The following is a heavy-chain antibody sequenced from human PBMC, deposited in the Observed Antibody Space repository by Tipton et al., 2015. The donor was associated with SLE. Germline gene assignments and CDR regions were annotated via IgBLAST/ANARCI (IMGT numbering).Heavy chain of an antibody. D-gene: IGHD3-10*01. CDR3: TRGVRYYGSGNYPYFYYFMDV. J-gene: IGHJ6*03. CDR1: GASISSHY. V-gene: IGHV4-34*01. CDR2: INHSGST. Sequence: GLVKPSETLSLTCSVSGASISSHYWSWIRQPPGKGLEWIGEINHSGSTNYNPSLKSRLTISVDTSKNQFSLKLSSVTAADTAVYYCTRGVRYYGSGNYPYFYYFMDVWGIGTTVTVSS.